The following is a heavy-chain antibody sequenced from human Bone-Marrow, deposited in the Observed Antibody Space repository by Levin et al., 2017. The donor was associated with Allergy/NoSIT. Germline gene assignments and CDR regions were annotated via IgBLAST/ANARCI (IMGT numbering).Heavy chain of an antibody. J-gene: IGHJ4*02. Sequence: GESLKISCGGSEFSFQMFWMSWIRQLPGKGLEWVATIKQDGSEKYYVDSVNGRFTISRDNDKKSLYLQMNSLRVDDTAVYYCATCDRGYGLFDYWGQGALVTVAS. CDR3: ATCDRGYGLFDY. CDR1: EFSFQMFW. D-gene: IGHD5-18*01. CDR2: IKQDGSEK. V-gene: IGHV3-7*01.